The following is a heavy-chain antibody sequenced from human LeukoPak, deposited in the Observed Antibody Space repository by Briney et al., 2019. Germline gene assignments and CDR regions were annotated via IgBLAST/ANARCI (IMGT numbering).Heavy chain of an antibody. V-gene: IGHV3-23*01. Sequence: GGSLRLSCGASGFTLSSYAMSWVREARGKGVEGVSAISGSGGSTYYADSVKGRFTISRDNSKNTLYLQMNSLRDEDTAVYYCARVVVHIVVVVAANGYWGQGTPVTVSS. CDR1: GFTLSSYA. J-gene: IGHJ4*02. CDR2: ISGSGGST. CDR3: ARVVVHIVVVVAANGY. D-gene: IGHD2-15*01.